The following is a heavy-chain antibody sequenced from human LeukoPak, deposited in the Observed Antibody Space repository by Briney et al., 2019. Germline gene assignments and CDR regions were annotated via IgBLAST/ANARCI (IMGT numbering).Heavy chain of an antibody. J-gene: IGHJ4*02. CDR1: GGSFSGYY. Sequence: PSETLSLTCAVYGGSFSGYYWSWIRQPPGKGLEWIGYIYYSGSTNYNPSLKSRVTISVDTSKNQFSLKLSSVTAADTAVYYCASSYSRSPYIDYWGQGTLVTVSS. CDR3: ASSYSRSPYIDY. D-gene: IGHD6-6*01. CDR2: IYYSGST. V-gene: IGHV4-59*01.